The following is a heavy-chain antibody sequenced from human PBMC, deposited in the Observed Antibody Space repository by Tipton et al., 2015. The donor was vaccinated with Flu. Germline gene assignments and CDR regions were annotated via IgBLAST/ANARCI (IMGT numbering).Heavy chain of an antibody. J-gene: IGHJ5*02. CDR3: SISLNS. CDR2: INQGGSER. V-gene: IGHV3-7*01. CDR1: SSTFSSYW. Sequence: SLRLSCTASSSTFSSYWMDWVRQAPGKGLEWVANINQGGSERYYVDSVKGRFTISRDNAKRSLYLQLDSLRAEDTGVYYCSISLNSWGQGTLVTVSS.